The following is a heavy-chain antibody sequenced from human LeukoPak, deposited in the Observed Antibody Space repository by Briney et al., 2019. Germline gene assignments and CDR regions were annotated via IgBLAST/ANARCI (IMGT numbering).Heavy chain of an antibody. CDR3: AKEGGVNYYFDY. J-gene: IGHJ4*02. CDR1: GFTFDDYA. D-gene: IGHD3-16*01. V-gene: IGHV3-9*01. Sequence: GGSLRLSCAASGFTFDDYAMHWVRQAPGKGLEWVSGISWNSGSIGYADPVKGRFTISRDNAKNSLYLQMNSLRAEDTALYYCAKEGGVNYYFDYWGQGTLVTVSS. CDR2: ISWNSGSI.